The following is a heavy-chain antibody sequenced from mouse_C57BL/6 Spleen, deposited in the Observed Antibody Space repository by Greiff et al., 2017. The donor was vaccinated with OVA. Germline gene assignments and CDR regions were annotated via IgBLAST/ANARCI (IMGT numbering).Heavy chain of an antibody. J-gene: IGHJ3*01. CDR1: GFTFNTYA. V-gene: IGHV10-3*01. CDR2: IRSKSSNYAT. Sequence: EVQGVESGGGLVQPKGSLKLPCAASGFTFNTYAMHWVRQAPGKGLEWVARIRSKSSNYATYYADSVKDRFTISRDDSQSMLYLQMNNLKTEDTAMYYCVRDLIYYDYDECAYWGQGTLVTVSA. D-gene: IGHD2-4*01. CDR3: VRDLIYYDYDECAY.